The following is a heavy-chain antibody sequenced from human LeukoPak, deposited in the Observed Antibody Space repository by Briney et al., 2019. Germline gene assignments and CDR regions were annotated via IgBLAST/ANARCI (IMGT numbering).Heavy chain of an antibody. CDR1: GFTFSSYS. Sequence: GGSLRLSCAASGFTFSSYSMNWVRQAPGKGLEWVANIKQDGSEKYYVDSVKGRFTISRDNAKNSLYLQMNSLRAEDTAVYYCESWSGYPYRTDYWGQGTLVTVSS. D-gene: IGHD3-3*01. V-gene: IGHV3-7*01. J-gene: IGHJ4*02. CDR2: IKQDGSEK. CDR3: ESWSGYPYRTDY.